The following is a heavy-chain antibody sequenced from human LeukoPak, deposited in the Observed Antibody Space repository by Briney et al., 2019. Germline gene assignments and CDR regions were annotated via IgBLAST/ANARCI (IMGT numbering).Heavy chain of an antibody. CDR1: GYTFTGYY. CDR2: INPNSGGT. V-gene: IGHV1-2*02. J-gene: IGHJ5*02. Sequence: ASVKVSCKASGYTFTGYYMHWVRQAPGQGLEWMGWINPNSGGTNYAQKFQGRVTMTRDTSISTAYMELGRLRSDDTAVYYCARAGGYGSGSYYNFDPWGQGTLVTVSS. CDR3: ARAGGYGSGSYYNFDP. D-gene: IGHD3-10*01.